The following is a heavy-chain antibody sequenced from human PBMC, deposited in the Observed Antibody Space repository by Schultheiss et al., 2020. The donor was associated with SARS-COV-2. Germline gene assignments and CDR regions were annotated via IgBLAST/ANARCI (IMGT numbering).Heavy chain of an antibody. V-gene: IGHV1-69*13. CDR1: GYTFTRNG. J-gene: IGHJ4*02. Sequence: SVKVSCRTSGYTFTRNGINWVRQAPGQGLEWMGGILPIFTTPNYAQKFQGRDTITADESTNTAYMELSRLTFEDTAVYFCARGPHCGGECYYFDYWGLGTLVTVSS. CDR3: ARGPHCGGECYYFDY. D-gene: IGHD2-21*01. CDR2: ILPIFTTP.